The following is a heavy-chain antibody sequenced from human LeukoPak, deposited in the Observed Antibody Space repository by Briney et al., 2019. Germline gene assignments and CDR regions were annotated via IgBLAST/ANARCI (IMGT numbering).Heavy chain of an antibody. CDR3: AREWNYVIDS. D-gene: IGHD1-7*01. CDR2: IYYSGST. CDR1: GGSISSYY. Sequence: SETLSLTRTVSGGSISSYYWSWIRQPPGKGLEWIGYIYYSGSTTYNPSLKSRVTISVDTSKNQFSVKLSSVTAADTAVYYCAREWNYVIDSWGQGTLVTVSS. J-gene: IGHJ5*01. V-gene: IGHV4-59*01.